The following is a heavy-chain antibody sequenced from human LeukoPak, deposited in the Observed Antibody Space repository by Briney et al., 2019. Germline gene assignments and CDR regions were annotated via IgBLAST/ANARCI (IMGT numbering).Heavy chain of an antibody. J-gene: IGHJ4*02. V-gene: IGHV1-2*02. D-gene: IGHD6-25*01. CDR3: ARGGPRGNGFDY. CDR2: ITPNSGGT. CDR1: GYTFTVYY. Sequence: ASVKVSYKASGYTFTVYYMHWVRQAPGQGLEWMGWITPNSGGTNYAQKFQGRVTMTRDTSVNTAFMELRRLTSDDTAVYYCARGGPRGNGFDYWGQGTLVSVSS.